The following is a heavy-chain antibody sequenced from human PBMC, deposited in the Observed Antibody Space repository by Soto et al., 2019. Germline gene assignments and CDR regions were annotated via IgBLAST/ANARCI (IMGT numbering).Heavy chain of an antibody. D-gene: IGHD1-7*01. CDR3: ARQRWARTGTTNGGWFDP. V-gene: IGHV4-4*02. CDR2: IYHSGST. J-gene: IGHJ5*02. CDR1: GGSISSSNW. Sequence: QVQLQESGPGLVKPSGTLSLTCAVSGGSISSSNWWSWVRQPPGKGLEWIGEIYHSGSTNYNPSLKSRVTISVDKSKNQFSLKLSSVTAADTAVYYCARQRWARTGTTNGGWFDPWGQGTLVTVSS.